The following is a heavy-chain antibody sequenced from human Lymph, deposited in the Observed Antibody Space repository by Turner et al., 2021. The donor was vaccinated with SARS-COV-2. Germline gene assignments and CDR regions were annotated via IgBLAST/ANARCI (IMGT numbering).Heavy chain of an antibody. CDR3: ARDVLKKEVAGTSDNWFDP. V-gene: IGHV3-30-3*01. Sequence: QVQLVESGGGVVQPGRSLSLSFAASGFTFSSYGLHWVRQAPGKVLEWVAVISYDGTNTYYADSVKGRFTISRDNSKNTLYLQMSSLRPEDSALYYCARDVLKKEVAGTSDNWFDPWGQGTLVTVSS. D-gene: IGHD6-19*01. J-gene: IGHJ5*02. CDR1: GFTFSSYG. CDR2: ISYDGTNT.